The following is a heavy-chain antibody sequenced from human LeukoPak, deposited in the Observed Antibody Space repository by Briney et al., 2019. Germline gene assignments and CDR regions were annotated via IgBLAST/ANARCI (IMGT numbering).Heavy chain of an antibody. J-gene: IGHJ2*01. CDR3: AREVTMVRGVIGWYFDL. CDR2: ISAYNGNT. V-gene: IGHV1-18*04. Sequence: ASVKVSCKASGYTFTGYYLHWVRQAPGQGLEWMGWISAYNGNTNYAQKLQGRVTMTTDTSTSTAYMELRSLRSDDTAVYYCAREVTMVRGVIGWYFDLWGRGTLVTVSS. CDR1: GYTFTGYY. D-gene: IGHD3-10*01.